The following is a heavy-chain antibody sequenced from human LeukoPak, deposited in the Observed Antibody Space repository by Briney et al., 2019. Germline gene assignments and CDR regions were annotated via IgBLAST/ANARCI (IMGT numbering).Heavy chain of an antibody. D-gene: IGHD3-10*01. V-gene: IGHV4-59*01. J-gene: IGHJ5*02. Sequence: NPPETLSLTCTVSGGSISSYYWSWIRQPPGKGLEWIGYIYYSGSTNYNPSLKSRVTISVDTSKNQFSLKLSSVTAADTAVYYCARRLLWFGGAFGFDPWGQGTLVTVSS. CDR2: IYYSGST. CDR1: GGSISSYY. CDR3: ARRLLWFGGAFGFDP.